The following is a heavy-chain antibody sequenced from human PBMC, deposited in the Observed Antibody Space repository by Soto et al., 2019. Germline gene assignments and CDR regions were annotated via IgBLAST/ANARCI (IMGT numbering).Heavy chain of an antibody. V-gene: IGHV3-23*01. J-gene: IGHJ4*02. CDR2: ISGSGGST. CDR3: ARRCSGSYYDY. D-gene: IGHD1-26*01. Sequence: EVQLLESGGGLVQPGGSLRLSCAASGFTFSSYAMRWVRQAPVKGLEWVSAISGSGGSTYYADSVKGRFTISRDNSQNTLYLQMNSLRAEDTAVYYCARRCSGSYYDYWGQGTLVTVSS. CDR1: GFTFSSYA.